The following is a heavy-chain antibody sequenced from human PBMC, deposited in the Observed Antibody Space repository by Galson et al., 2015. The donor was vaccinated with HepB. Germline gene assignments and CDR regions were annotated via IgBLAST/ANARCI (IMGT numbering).Heavy chain of an antibody. Sequence: SLRLSCAASGFGFSDYAMHWVRQAPGQGLEWVAVTSYDGSYKYYADSLRGRFTISRDNSKNTLYLQMNSLRVEDTAVYYCVRPRNRMGFGGDFRIWGQGTMVTVSS. CDR3: VRPRNRMGFGGDFRI. CDR2: TSYDGSYK. CDR1: GFGFSDYA. J-gene: IGHJ3*02. V-gene: IGHV3-30-3*01. D-gene: IGHD2-21*01.